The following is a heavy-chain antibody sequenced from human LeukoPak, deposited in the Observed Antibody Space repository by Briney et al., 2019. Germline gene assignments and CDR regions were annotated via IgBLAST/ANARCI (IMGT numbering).Heavy chain of an antibody. Sequence: GGSLRLSCAASGFTFSKYAMSWVRQAPGRGLEWVSAISGSGGSTNYADSVKGRFTISRDNSKNTVYLQMNSLRAEDTAVYYCAKDHLIAAAAKDAFDIWGQGTMVTVSS. CDR1: GFTFSKYA. D-gene: IGHD6-13*01. J-gene: IGHJ3*02. CDR3: AKDHLIAAAAKDAFDI. CDR2: ISGSGGST. V-gene: IGHV3-23*01.